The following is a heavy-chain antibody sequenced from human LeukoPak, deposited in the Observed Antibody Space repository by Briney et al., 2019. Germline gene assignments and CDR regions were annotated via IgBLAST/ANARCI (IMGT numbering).Heavy chain of an antibody. CDR1: GFTFSSYS. D-gene: IGHD2-2*01. J-gene: IGHJ6*02. Sequence: GGSLRPSCAASGFTFSSYSMNWVRQAPGKGLECISYISSSSSVIYYADSVKGRFTISRDNAKNSLYLQVNSLRDEDTAVYYCARGYCGGTSPCGMDVWGQGTTVTVSS. V-gene: IGHV3-48*02. CDR3: ARGYCGGTSPCGMDV. CDR2: ISSSSSVI.